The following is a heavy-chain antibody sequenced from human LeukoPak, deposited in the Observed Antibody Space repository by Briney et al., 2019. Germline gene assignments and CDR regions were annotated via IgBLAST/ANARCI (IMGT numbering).Heavy chain of an antibody. V-gene: IGHV4-59*01. CDR1: GGSISSYY. J-gene: IGHJ5*02. CDR3: ARSSGYYYAHWFDP. Sequence: SETLSLTCTVSGGSISSYYWSWIRQPPGKGLEWIGYIYYSGSTNYKPSLKSRVTISVDTSKNQFSLKLSSVTAADTAVYYCARSSGYYYAHWFDPWGQGTLVTVSS. D-gene: IGHD3-22*01. CDR2: IYYSGST.